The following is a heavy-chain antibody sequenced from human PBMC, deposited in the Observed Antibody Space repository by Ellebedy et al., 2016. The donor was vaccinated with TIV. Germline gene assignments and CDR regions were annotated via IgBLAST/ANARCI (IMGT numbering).Heavy chain of an antibody. Sequence: GESLKISXAASGFTFNNHALSWVRQAPGQGLEWVSSISNQGASAYYADSVKGRFTISRDNSKNTLSLQMNDLRAEDTALYYCVKADYESLYYFEDWGQGTLVTVPS. D-gene: IGHD3-16*01. V-gene: IGHV3-23*01. J-gene: IGHJ4*02. CDR1: GFTFNNHA. CDR3: VKADYESLYYFED. CDR2: ISNQGASA.